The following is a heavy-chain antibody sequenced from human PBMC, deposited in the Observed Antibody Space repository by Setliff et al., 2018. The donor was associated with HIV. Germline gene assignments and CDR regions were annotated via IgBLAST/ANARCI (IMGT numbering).Heavy chain of an antibody. J-gene: IGHJ4*02. CDR3: AKGTLEHCNGATCYPLDY. Sequence: QPSETLSLTCTISGTSIISYYWNWVRQTPGQGLEWVSVITGWGFNTWYTDSVKGRFTISRDNSDNTLYLQMNSLSAEDTATYYCAKGTLEHCNGATCYPLDYWGQGTLVTVSS. D-gene: IGHD2-15*01. CDR1: GTSIISYY. V-gene: IGHV3-23*01. CDR2: ITGWGFNT.